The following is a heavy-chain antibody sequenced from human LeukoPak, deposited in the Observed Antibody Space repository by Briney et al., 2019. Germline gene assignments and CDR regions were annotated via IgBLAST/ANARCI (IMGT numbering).Heavy chain of an antibody. CDR1: GFTFSSYG. Sequence: GGTLRLSCAASGFTFSSYGMSWVRQAPGKGLEWVSAISGSGGSTYYADSVKGRFTISRDNSKNTLYLQMNSPRAEDTAVYYCAKSRRLYGSGRTQSYYFDYWGQGTLVTVSS. J-gene: IGHJ4*02. CDR2: ISGSGGST. CDR3: AKSRRLYGSGRTQSYYFDY. D-gene: IGHD3-10*01. V-gene: IGHV3-23*01.